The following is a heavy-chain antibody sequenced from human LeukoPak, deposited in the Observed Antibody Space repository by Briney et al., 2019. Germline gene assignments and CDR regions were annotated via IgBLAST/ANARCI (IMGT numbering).Heavy chain of an antibody. Sequence: GGSLRLSCAASGFTFSSYAMSWVRQAPGKGLEWVSAISGSGGSTYYAGSVKGRFTISRDNSKNTLYLQMNSLRAEDTAVYYCAKDRWGTGTMGFNWFDPWGQGTLVTVSS. D-gene: IGHD1-7*01. J-gene: IGHJ5*02. CDR2: ISGSGGST. V-gene: IGHV3-23*01. CDR1: GFTFSSYA. CDR3: AKDRWGTGTMGFNWFDP.